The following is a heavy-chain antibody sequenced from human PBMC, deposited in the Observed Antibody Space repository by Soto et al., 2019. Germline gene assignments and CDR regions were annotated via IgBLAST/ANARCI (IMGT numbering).Heavy chain of an antibody. CDR3: ARDLTLRYFDWLYYYYYMDV. CDR1: GFTFSSYW. CDR2: IKQDGSEK. V-gene: IGHV3-7*01. Sequence: GGSLRLSCAASGFTFSSYWMSWVRQAPGNGLEWVANIKQDGSEKYYVDSVKGRFTISRDNAKNSLYLQMNSLRAEDTAVYYCARDLTLRYFDWLYYYYYMDVWGKGTTVTVSS. J-gene: IGHJ6*03. D-gene: IGHD3-9*01.